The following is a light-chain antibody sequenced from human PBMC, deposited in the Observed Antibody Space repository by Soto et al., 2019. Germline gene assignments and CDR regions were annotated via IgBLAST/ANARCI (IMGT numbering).Light chain of an antibody. CDR3: QQYGSSPLIS. J-gene: IGKJ5*01. V-gene: IGKV3-20*01. CDR2: GAS. CDR1: QTVSITY. Sequence: EIVFTQSPGTVSLSPGERVTLSCRASQTVSITYLTWYQQKPGQAPRLLIFGASKRATGIPARFSGSGSGRDFTLTISGLEPEDFAVYYCQQYGSSPLISFGQGTRLEIK.